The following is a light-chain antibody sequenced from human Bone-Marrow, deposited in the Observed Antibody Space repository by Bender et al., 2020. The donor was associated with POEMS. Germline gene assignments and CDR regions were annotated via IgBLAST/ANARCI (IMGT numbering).Light chain of an antibody. Sequence: QSALTQPASVSGSPGQSISISCTGTSSDVGTYKLVSWYQEHPGKAPKLMTFEGTKRPSGGSKSGNTASLTISGLQAEDEADYYCSSYSSSFTLVFGGGTKLTV. J-gene: IGLJ2*01. CDR2: EGT. V-gene: IGLV2-14*02. CDR1: SSDVGTYKL. CDR3: SSYSSSFTLV.